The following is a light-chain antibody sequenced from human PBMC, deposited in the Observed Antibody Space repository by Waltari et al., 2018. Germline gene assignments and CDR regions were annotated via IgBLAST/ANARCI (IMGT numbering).Light chain of an antibody. J-gene: IGKJ5*01. CDR3: QQGSTIPIT. Sequence: DIQMTQSPSSLSASVGDRVTITCRASQNIGTSLNWFQQKSGPAPKFLISATSSLGSGVPPRFSVRGSGTDFTLTISSLQPEDFATYYCQQGSTIPITFGQGTRLEI. V-gene: IGKV1-39*01. CDR1: QNIGTS. CDR2: ATS.